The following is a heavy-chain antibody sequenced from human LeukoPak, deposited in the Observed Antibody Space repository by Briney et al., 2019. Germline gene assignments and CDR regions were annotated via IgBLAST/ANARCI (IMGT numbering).Heavy chain of an antibody. CDR3: ARGGSNYDPWNGYYGSYNYMDV. V-gene: IGHV1-8*01. CDR1: GYTFTKYD. CDR2: MNPNSGNT. J-gene: IGHJ6*03. D-gene: IGHD3-3*01. Sequence: GASVKVSCKASGYTFTKYDIYWVRQAAGQGLEWMGWMNPNSGNTGSPPKFQGRVTMTRNTSINIAYMELSSLKSEDTAVYFCARGGSNYDPWNGYYGSYNYMDVWGKGTTVTVSS.